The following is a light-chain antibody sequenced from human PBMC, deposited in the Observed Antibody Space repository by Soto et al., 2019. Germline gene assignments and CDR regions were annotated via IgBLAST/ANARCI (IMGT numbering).Light chain of an antibody. Sequence: EVVMRQSPATLSVSPPQCSTLYIRASQGIGDTLAWYQHKPGQTPRLLIYDTSTRATGVPTRFSGSRSGAEFTLTINSLQSEDFAVYYCQPYNNWPLNFGGGTKVDIK. J-gene: IGKJ4*01. CDR1: QGIGDT. CDR3: QPYNNWPLN. CDR2: DTS. V-gene: IGKV3-15*01.